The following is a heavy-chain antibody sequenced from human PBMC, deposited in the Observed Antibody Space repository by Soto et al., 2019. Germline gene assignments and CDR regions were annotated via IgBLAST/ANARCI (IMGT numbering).Heavy chain of an antibody. CDR2: IDSSTKYT. Sequence: QVQLVESGGGLVRPGGSLRLSCEASGFTFRDYYMTWFRQAPGKGLEWLSYIDSSTKYTNYADSVKGRFTISRDNAKNSLYLQMNSLRDDDTDVYYCAREYYYTMDVWGQGTMVTVSS. CDR3: AREYYYTMDV. CDR1: GFTFRDYY. J-gene: IGHJ6*02. V-gene: IGHV3-11*05.